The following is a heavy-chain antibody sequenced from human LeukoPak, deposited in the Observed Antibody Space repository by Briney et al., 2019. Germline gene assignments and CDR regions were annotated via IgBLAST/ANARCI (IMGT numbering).Heavy chain of an antibody. D-gene: IGHD2-15*01. J-gene: IGHJ1*01. V-gene: IGHV1-46*01. CDR3: AIRGVVVAATPDRAEYFQH. CDR2: INPSGGST. CDR1: GYTFTSYY. Sequence: ASVKVSCKASGYTFTSYYMHWVRQAPGQGLEWMGIINPSGGSTSYAQKFQGRVTMTRDTSTSTVYMELSSLRSEDTAVYYCAIRGVVVAATPDRAEYFQHWGQGTLVTVSS.